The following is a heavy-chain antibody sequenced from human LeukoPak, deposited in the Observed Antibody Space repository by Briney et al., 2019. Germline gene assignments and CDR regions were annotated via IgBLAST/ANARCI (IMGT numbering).Heavy chain of an antibody. CDR2: IKPDGSGE. J-gene: IGHJ4*02. Sequence: GGSLRLSCAASGFAFSSYWMTWVRQAPGKGLEWVANIKPDGSGENYVDSVKGRFTISRDNAKNSLYLQMRGLRVEDTAVYYCSSQPAVLDLDCWGQGALVTVSS. V-gene: IGHV3-7*01. CDR1: GFAFSSYW. CDR3: SSQPAVLDLDC. D-gene: IGHD2/OR15-2a*01.